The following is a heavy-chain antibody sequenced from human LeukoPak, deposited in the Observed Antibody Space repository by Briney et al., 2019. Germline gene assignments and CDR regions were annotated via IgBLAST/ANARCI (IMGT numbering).Heavy chain of an antibody. CDR2: INTNTGNP. V-gene: IGHV7-4-1*02. D-gene: IGHD1-1*01. CDR1: GYTFTSNA. CDR3: ARELERQGSDAFDI. J-gene: IGHJ3*02. Sequence: ASVKVSCKASGYTFTSNAMTWVRQAPGQGLEWIGWINTNTGNPTYAQGFTGRCVFSLDTSVSTAYLQISSLKAEDTAVYYCARELERQGSDAFDIWGQGTMVTVSS.